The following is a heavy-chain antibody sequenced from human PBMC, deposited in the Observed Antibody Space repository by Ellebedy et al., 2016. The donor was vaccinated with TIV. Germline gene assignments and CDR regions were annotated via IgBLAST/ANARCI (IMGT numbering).Heavy chain of an antibody. D-gene: IGHD4-17*01. CDR1: GLAFSAFG. J-gene: IGHJ4*02. CDR2: ISSSGSPI. CDR3: ARDENYGAEVIDY. V-gene: IGHV3-48*02. Sequence: GESLKISCAASGLAFSAFGMNWVRQAPGKGLEWVSYISSSGSPIHYADSVKGRFSISRDNVKNSLYLQMNSLRDEDTAVYYCARDENYGAEVIDYWGQGTLVTVSS.